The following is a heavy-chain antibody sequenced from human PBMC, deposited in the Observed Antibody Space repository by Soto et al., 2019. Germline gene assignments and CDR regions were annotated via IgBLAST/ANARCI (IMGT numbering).Heavy chain of an antibody. CDR2: ISGSGGST. CDR1: GFTFSSYA. Sequence: EVQLLESGGGLVQPGGSLRLSCAASGFTFSSYAMSWVRQAPGKGLEWVSAISGSGGSTYYADSVKRRFTISRDNSRNGLDLQMNSLRAEDTAVYYCAKDLRVRGWLGPLWGQGSLVTVSS. CDR3: AKDLRVRGWLGPL. V-gene: IGHV3-23*01. J-gene: IGHJ4*02. D-gene: IGHD6-19*01.